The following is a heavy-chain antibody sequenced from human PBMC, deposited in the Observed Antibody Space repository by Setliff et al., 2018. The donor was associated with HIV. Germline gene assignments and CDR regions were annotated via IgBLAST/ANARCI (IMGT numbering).Heavy chain of an antibody. D-gene: IGHD3-3*01. CDR3: ARLIKHYDFWSGYYGAYYYYMDV. J-gene: IGHJ6*03. CDR1: GYTFSTYG. CDR2: ITPYNNNT. V-gene: IGHV1-18*01. Sequence: GASVKVSCKASGYTFSTYGISWVRQAPGQGLEWMGWITPYNNNTRYTQHLQGRVTMTTDTYTSTAYMDLRSLRSDDTAVYYCARLIKHYDFWSGYYGAYYYYMDVWGTGTKVTVSS.